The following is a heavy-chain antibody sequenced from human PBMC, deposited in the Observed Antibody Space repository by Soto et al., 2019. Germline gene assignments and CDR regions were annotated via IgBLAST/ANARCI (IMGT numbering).Heavy chain of an antibody. CDR2: IDTSGTKI. CDR3: SRHYDMWSGYLSPVDY. V-gene: IGHV3-11*01. D-gene: IGHD3-3*01. J-gene: IGHJ4*02. CDR1: GYTFSDYY. Sequence: QVQLVESGGDLVKPGGSLRLSCAASGYTFSDYYMSWIRQAPGKGLEWISYIDTSGTKIYYADSVKGRFTITRDNAKNSVDFEMERLRGEDTAGYYWSRHYDMWSGYLSPVDYWGQGTLVTVSS.